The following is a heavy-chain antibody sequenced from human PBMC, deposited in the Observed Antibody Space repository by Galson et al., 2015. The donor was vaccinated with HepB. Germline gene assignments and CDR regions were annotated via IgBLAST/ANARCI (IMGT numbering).Heavy chain of an antibody. V-gene: IGHV1-24*01. J-gene: IGHJ4*02. Sequence: SVKVSCKVSGYTLTELSMHWVRQAPGKGLEWMGGFDPEDGETIYAQKFQGRVTMTEDTSTDTAYMELSSLRSEDTAVYYCATHGRTGAGPSDYWGQGTLVTVSS. CDR1: GYTLTELS. CDR2: FDPEDGET. D-gene: IGHD1-14*01. CDR3: ATHGRTGAGPSDY.